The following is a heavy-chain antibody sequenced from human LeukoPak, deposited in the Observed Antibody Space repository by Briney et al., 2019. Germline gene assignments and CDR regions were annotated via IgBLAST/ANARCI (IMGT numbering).Heavy chain of an antibody. V-gene: IGHV3-23*01. Sequence: GGSLRLSCAASGFTFSDYAMAWVRQAPGKGLEWVSSISTSGNTYYADSVKGRCTISRDNSKNTLYLQMNSLTAEDTAVYYCARGLRGNYDYWGQGTLVTVSS. D-gene: IGHD1-7*01. CDR3: ARGLRGNYDY. J-gene: IGHJ4*02. CDR1: GFTFSDYA. CDR2: ISTSGNT.